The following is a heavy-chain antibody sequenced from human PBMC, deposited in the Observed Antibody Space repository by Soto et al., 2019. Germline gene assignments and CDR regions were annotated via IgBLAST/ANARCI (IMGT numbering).Heavy chain of an antibody. Sequence: GGSLRLSCAASGFTFSSYGMHWVRQAPGKGLEWVAVISYDGSNKYYADSVKGRFTISRDNSKNTLYLQMNSLRAEDTAVYYCVELFAAIISHWGQGTLVTVSS. CDR1: GFTFSSYG. V-gene: IGHV3-30*03. CDR3: VELFAAIISH. J-gene: IGHJ4*02. CDR2: ISYDGSNK. D-gene: IGHD3-10*01.